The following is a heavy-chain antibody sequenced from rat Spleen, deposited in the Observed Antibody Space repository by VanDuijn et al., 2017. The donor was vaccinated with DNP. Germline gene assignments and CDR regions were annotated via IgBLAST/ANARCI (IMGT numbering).Heavy chain of an antibody. J-gene: IGHJ2*01. CDR1: GFIFSNYW. CDR2: ISNTGDNT. D-gene: IGHD1-7*01. CDR3: AREHILWPFDY. Sequence: EVQLVESGGGPVQPGRSLKLSCVASGFIFSNYWMTWIRQAPGKGLEWVASISNTGDNTYYSDSVKGRFSLSRDNAKSTLYLQVNSLQTEDIGTYYCAREHILWPFDYWGQGVMVTVSS. V-gene: IGHV5-31*01.